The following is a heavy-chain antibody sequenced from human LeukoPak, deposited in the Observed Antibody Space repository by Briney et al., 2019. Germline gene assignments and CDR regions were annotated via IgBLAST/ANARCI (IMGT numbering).Heavy chain of an antibody. D-gene: IGHD3-22*01. CDR1: GGSVSSGSYY. V-gene: IGHV4-61*01. J-gene: IGHJ2*01. CDR2: IHYSGST. CDR3: ARDPNYYDSSGYYPDLGVWYFDL. Sequence: TSETLSLTCTVSGGSVSSGSYYWSWIRQPPGKALEWTGYIHYSGSTNYNPSLKSRVTISVDTSKKQFSLKLSSVTAADTAVYYCARDPNYYDSSGYYPDLGVWYFDLWGRGTLVTVSS.